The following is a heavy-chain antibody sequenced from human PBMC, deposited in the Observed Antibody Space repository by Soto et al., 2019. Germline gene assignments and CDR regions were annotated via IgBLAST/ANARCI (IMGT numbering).Heavy chain of an antibody. CDR2: IWYDGSNK. CDR3: ARDSSGWYYGMDV. D-gene: IGHD6-19*01. V-gene: IGHV3-33*01. Sequence: QVQLVESGGGVVQPGRSLRLSCAASGFTFSSYGMHWVRQAPGKGLEWVAVIWYDGSNKYYADSVKGRFTISRDNSKNTLYLQMYSLRAEDTAVYYCARDSSGWYYGMDVWGQGTTVTVSS. J-gene: IGHJ6*02. CDR1: GFTFSSYG.